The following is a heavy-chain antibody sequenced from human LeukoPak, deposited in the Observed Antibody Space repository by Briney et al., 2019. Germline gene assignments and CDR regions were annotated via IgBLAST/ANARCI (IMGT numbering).Heavy chain of an antibody. J-gene: IGHJ6*03. CDR3: AKSTARLVSDYYYYMDV. CDR2: ISWDVGST. Sequence: GGSLRLSCAASGFTFDDYTMHWVRQAPGKGLEWVSLISWDVGSTYYADSVKGRFTISRDSSKNSLYLQMNSLRTEDTALYYCAKSTARLVSDYYYYMDVWGKGTTVTVSS. D-gene: IGHD6-6*01. CDR1: GFTFDDYT. V-gene: IGHV3-43*01.